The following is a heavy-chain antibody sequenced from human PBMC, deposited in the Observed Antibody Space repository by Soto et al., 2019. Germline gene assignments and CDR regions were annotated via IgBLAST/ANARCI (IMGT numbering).Heavy chain of an antibody. Sequence: QPGGSLRLSCAASGFTFSSYAMNWVRQAPGRGLEWVAGISASGGDTSCADSAKGRFTISRDNSKDTLYLQMISLRAEDTAVYYCAKSSSGAHYYGMDVWGQGTTVTVSS. CDR2: ISASGGDT. CDR1: GFTFSSYA. D-gene: IGHD1-26*01. J-gene: IGHJ6*02. CDR3: AKSSSGAHYYGMDV. V-gene: IGHV3-23*01.